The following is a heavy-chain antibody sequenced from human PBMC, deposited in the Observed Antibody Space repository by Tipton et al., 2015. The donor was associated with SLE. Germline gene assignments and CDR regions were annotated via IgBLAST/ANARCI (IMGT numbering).Heavy chain of an antibody. Sequence: TLSLTCTVSGGSISSSSYYWSWIRQPPGKGLEWIGYIYYSGSSNYTPSLKSRVTISVDTSENQFSLKMTSVTAADTAVYYCARHASVTAKNYNGMDVWGQGTTVSVSS. CDR2: IYYSGSS. V-gene: IGHV4-61*05. CDR1: GGSISSSSYY. CDR3: ARHASVTAKNYNGMDV. D-gene: IGHD2-21*02. J-gene: IGHJ6*02.